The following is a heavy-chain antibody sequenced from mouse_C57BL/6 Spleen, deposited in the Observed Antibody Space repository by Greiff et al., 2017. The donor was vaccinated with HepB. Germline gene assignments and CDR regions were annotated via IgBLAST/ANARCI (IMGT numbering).Heavy chain of an antibody. D-gene: IGHD1-1*01. CDR2: ISDGGSYN. CDR3: ARVCTTVVDNWYFDV. Sequence: EVQLVESGGGLVKPGGSLKLSCAASGFTFSSYAMSWVRQTPEKRLEWVATISDGGSYNDYPDNVKGRFTISRDNAKNNLYLQMSHLKSEYTAMYYCARVCTTVVDNWYFDVWGTGTTVTVSS. CDR1: GFTFSSYA. J-gene: IGHJ1*03. V-gene: IGHV5-4*01.